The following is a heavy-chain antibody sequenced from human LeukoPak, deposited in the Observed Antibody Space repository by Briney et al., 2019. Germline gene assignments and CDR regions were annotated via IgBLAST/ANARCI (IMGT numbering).Heavy chain of an antibody. Sequence: GGSLRLSCAASGSTFSSYAMHWVRQAPGKGLEYVSAISSNGGSTYYANSVKGRFTISRDNSKNTLYLQMGSLRAEDMAVYYCARGVTIFGVVTALNYWGQGTLVTVSS. CDR1: GSTFSSYA. V-gene: IGHV3-64*01. CDR2: ISSNGGST. CDR3: ARGVTIFGVVTALNY. D-gene: IGHD3-3*01. J-gene: IGHJ4*02.